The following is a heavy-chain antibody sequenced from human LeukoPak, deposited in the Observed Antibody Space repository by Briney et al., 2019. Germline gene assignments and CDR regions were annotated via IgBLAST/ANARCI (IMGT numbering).Heavy chain of an antibody. CDR2: VNPNNGVP. D-gene: IGHD6-13*01. CDR3: AREVGYSSSYYGRFDP. Sequence: ASVKVSCKASGYTFTGYYMHWVRQALGQGLEWMGRVNPNNGVPNYAQKFQGRVTMTRDTAISTAYMELSSLRYDDTAVYFCAREVGYSSSYYGRFDPWGQGTLVTVSS. CDR1: GYTFTGYY. V-gene: IGHV1-2*06. J-gene: IGHJ5*02.